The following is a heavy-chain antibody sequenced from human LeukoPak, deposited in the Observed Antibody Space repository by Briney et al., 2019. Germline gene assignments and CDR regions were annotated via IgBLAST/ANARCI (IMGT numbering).Heavy chain of an antibody. V-gene: IGHV3-23*01. CDR3: AKVKWELPGRGAFDI. J-gene: IGHJ3*02. CDR2: ISGSGGST. Sequence: GGSLRLSCAASGFTFSTYAMSWVRQAPGKGLEWVSAISGSGGSTYYADSVKGRFTISRDNSKKTLYLQMNSLRAEDTAVYYCAKVKWELPGRGAFDIWGQGTMVTVSS. D-gene: IGHD1-26*01. CDR1: GFTFSTYA.